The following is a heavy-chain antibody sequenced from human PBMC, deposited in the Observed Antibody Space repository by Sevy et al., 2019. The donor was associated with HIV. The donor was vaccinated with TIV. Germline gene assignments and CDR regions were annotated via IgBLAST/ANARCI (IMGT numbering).Heavy chain of an antibody. J-gene: IGHJ4*02. V-gene: IGHV3-30-3*01. Sequence: GGSLRLSCAASGFTFSSYAMHWVRQAPGKGLEWVAVISYDGSNKYYADSVKGRFTISRDNSKNTLYLQMNSLRAEDTAVYYCARDSEAYYDSSGAIGYWGQGTLVTVSS. D-gene: IGHD3-22*01. CDR2: ISYDGSNK. CDR1: GFTFSSYA. CDR3: ARDSEAYYDSSGAIGY.